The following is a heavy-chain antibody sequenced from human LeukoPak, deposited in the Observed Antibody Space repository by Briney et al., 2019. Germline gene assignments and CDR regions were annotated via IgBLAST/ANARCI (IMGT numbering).Heavy chain of an antibody. CDR1: GYTFTSYG. V-gene: IGHV1-8*02. CDR3: ARVLHPPDSSGWYPYYFDY. CDR2: ISAYSGNT. J-gene: IGHJ4*02. D-gene: IGHD6-19*01. Sequence: ASVKVSCKASGYTFTSYGISWVRQAPGQGLEWMGWISAYSGNTGYAQKFQGRVTMTRNTSISTAYMELSSLRSEDTAVYYCARVLHPPDSSGWYPYYFDYWGQGTLVTVSS.